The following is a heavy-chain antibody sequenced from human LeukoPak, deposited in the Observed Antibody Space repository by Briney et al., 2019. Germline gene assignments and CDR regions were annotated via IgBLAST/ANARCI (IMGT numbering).Heavy chain of an antibody. V-gene: IGHV4-61*02. Sequence: SETLSLTCTVSGGSISSGSYYWSWIRQPAGKGLEWIGRIYTSGSTDYNPSLKSRVTISVDTSKNQFSLKLSSVTAADTAVHYCARSGVAVAGDYYYMDVWGKGTTVTISS. D-gene: IGHD6-19*01. CDR3: ARSGVAVAGDYYYMDV. CDR1: GGSISSGSYY. CDR2: IYTSGST. J-gene: IGHJ6*03.